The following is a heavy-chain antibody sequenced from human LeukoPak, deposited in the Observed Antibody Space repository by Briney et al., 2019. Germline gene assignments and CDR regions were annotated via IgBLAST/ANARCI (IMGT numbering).Heavy chain of an antibody. V-gene: IGHV4-59*01. CDR2: IYYSGST. CDR3: ARYSGSYPHDAFDI. D-gene: IGHD1-26*01. Sequence: SETLSLTCNVSGGSFTAFYWSWIRQPPGKGLEWIGYIYYSGSTSYNPSLKSRVTISVDTSKNHFSLKLSSVTAADTAVYYCARYSGSYPHDAFDIWGQGTMVTVSS. CDR1: GGSFTAFY. J-gene: IGHJ3*02.